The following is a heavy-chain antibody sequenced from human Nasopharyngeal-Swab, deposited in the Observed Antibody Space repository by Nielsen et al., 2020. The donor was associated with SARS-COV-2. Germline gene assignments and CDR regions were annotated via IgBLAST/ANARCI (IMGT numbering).Heavy chain of an antibody. CDR3: ARGYCGGACPEGY. D-gene: IGHD2-21*02. J-gene: IGHJ4*02. V-gene: IGHV3-7*03. CDR2: IKKDGSEK. Sequence: WIRQPPGKGLKWVANIKKDGSEKYYVDSVKGRFTISRDNAKNSLYLQMNSLRAEDTAVYYCARGYCGGACPEGYWGQGTLVTVSS.